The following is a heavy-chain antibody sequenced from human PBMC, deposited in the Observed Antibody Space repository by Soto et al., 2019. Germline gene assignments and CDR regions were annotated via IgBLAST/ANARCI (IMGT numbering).Heavy chain of an antibody. CDR2: IYHSGRT. D-gene: IGHD1-20*01. V-gene: IGHV4-31*03. CDR1: GGSRSNGYYC. J-gene: IGHJ4*02. Sequence: TLSLTCTVSGGSRSNGYYCWSWVRKNPGKGLEWIGHIYHSGRTYYNPSLKSRVGILVDTSKNQFSLNLDSVTAADTAVYYCARWVEVSLDYFDSWGQGTPVTVSS. CDR3: ARWVEVSLDYFDS.